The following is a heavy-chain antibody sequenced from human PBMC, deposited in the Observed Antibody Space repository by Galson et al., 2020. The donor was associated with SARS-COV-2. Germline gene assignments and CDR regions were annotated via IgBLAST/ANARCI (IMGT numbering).Heavy chain of an antibody. CDR1: GYTFTSYG. Sequence: ASVKVSCKASGYTFTSYGISWVRQAPGQGLEWMGWISAYNGNTNYAQKLQGRVTMTTDTSTSTAYMELRSLRSDDTAVYYCARDREGYFGYCSGGSCYTLDYWGQGTLVTVSS. V-gene: IGHV1-18*01. CDR3: ARDREGYFGYCSGGSCYTLDY. D-gene: IGHD2-15*01. CDR2: ISAYNGNT. J-gene: IGHJ4*02.